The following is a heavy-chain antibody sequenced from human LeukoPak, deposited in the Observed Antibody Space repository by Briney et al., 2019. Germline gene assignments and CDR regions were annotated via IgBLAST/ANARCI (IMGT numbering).Heavy chain of an antibody. V-gene: IGHV4-59*01. D-gene: IGHD5-12*01. J-gene: IGHJ4*02. CDR2: IYYSGST. CDR3: ARHLSGSIYFDY. CDR1: GVSISSYY. Sequence: AETLSLTCTVSGVSISSYYWSWIRQPPGKGLEWVGYIYYSGSTNYNPSLKSRVTISVDTSKNQFSLKLSSVTAADTAVYYCARHLSGSIYFDYWGQGTLVTVSS.